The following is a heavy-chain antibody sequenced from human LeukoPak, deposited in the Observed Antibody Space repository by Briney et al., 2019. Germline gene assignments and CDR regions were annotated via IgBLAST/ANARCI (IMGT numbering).Heavy chain of an antibody. D-gene: IGHD3-9*01. CDR1: GGSISSGYY. CDR3: AREKRYHDY. V-gene: IGHV4-38-2*02. Sequence: SETLSLTCTVSGGSISSGYYWGWIRQPPGKGLEWIGSIYHSGSTYYNPSLKSRVTISVDTSKNQFSLKLSSVTAADTAVYYCAREKRYHDYWGQGTLVTVSS. J-gene: IGHJ4*02. CDR2: IYHSGST.